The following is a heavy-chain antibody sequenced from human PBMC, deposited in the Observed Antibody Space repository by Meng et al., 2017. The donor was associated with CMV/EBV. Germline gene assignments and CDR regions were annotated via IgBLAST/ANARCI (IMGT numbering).Heavy chain of an antibody. J-gene: IGHJ4*02. Sequence: SETLSLTCAVYGGSFSGYSWSWVRQPPGKGLEWIGAINHSGSTNYNPSLKSRVTISVDTYNNQFSLKLSSVTAADTAVYYCAKARSSTSYRTYYFDYWGQGTLVTVSS. D-gene: IGHD2-2*01. CDR3: AKARSSTSYRTYYFDY. CDR2: INHSGST. CDR1: GGSFSGYS. V-gene: IGHV4-34*01.